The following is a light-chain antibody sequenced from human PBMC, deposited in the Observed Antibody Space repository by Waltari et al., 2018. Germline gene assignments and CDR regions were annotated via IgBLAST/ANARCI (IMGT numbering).Light chain of an antibody. J-gene: IGKJ1*01. V-gene: IGKV3-15*01. Sequence: EIVMTQSPATLSVSPGERATLSCRASQSLSSNLAWYQQKPGQAPRLLIYGASTRATGISARFSGSGSGTEFTLTISSLQSEDFAVYYCQQYNNWPPWTFGQGTKVEIK. CDR3: QQYNNWPPWT. CDR1: QSLSSN. CDR2: GAS.